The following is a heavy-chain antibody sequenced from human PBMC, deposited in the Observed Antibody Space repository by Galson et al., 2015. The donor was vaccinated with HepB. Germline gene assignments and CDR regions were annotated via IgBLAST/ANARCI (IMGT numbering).Heavy chain of an antibody. V-gene: IGHV3-73*01. CDR3: TRLGDFSGYSSR. J-gene: IGHJ4*02. D-gene: IGHD6-19*01. Sequence: SLRLSCAASGFTFGGSAIHWVRQASGKGPEWVGRIRSKTTNYATSYVPSLKGRFTISRDNSKNMAYLHIKSLKTEDTAVYYCTRLGDFSGYSSRWGQGTLVTVSA. CDR1: GFTFGGSA. CDR2: IRSKTTNYAT.